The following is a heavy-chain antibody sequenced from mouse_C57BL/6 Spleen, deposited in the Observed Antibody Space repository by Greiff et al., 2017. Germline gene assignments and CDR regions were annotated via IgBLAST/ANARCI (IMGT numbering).Heavy chain of an antibody. D-gene: IGHD3-2*02. Sequence: VQLQQSGAELVKPGASVKMSCKASGYTFTSYWITWVKQRPGQGLEWIGDIYPGSGSTNYNEKFKSKATLTVDTSSSTAYMQLSSLTSEDSAVYYCARGTAQTYYFDYWGQGTTLTVSS. J-gene: IGHJ2*01. CDR3: ARGTAQTYYFDY. CDR1: GYTFTSYW. V-gene: IGHV1-55*01. CDR2: IYPGSGST.